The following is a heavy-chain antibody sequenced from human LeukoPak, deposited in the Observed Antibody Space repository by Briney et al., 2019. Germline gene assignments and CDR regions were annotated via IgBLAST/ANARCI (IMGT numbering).Heavy chain of an antibody. Sequence: ASVKVSCKASGYTFTRYGITWVRQAPGQGLEWMGWISAYNGDTNYAQKLQGRVTMTTDRSTSTVYMELGSLRSDDTAVYYCARDRRYSSGWYYDSFDIWGRGTMVTVSS. V-gene: IGHV1-18*01. CDR3: ARDRRYSSGWYYDSFDI. CDR2: ISAYNGDT. CDR1: GYTFTRYG. D-gene: IGHD6-19*01. J-gene: IGHJ3*02.